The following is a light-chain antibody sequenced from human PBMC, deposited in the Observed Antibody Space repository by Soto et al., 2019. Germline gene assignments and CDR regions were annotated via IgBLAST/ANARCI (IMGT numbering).Light chain of an antibody. V-gene: IGKV1-27*01. CDR3: QKYNGAPHT. Sequence: DIQMTQSPSSLSASVGDRVTITCRASQGSSNYLAWYQQKPGKVPKLLIYTASTLQSGVPSRFSGSGSGTDFTLTISSLQPEDVATYYCQKYNGAPHTFGQGTKVEIK. CDR1: QGSSNY. J-gene: IGKJ1*01. CDR2: TAS.